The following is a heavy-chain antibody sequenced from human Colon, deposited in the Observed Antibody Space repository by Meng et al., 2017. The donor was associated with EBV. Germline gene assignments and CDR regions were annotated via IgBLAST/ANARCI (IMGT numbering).Heavy chain of an antibody. CDR3: ARRVYGDSYGF. Sequence: QLVMKESGPGLVRLSEHMLERCIVWGGWLDNSDYFWDWIRKPPGKGLEWIGSVRYSGTAYYNRSLTSRVTISVDTSKNQFYLNLSSLTAADTAVYYCARRVYGDSYGFWGQGTLVTVSS. CDR2: VRYSGTA. J-gene: IGHJ4*02. D-gene: IGHD4-17*01. CDR1: GGWLDNSDYF. V-gene: IGHV4-39*01.